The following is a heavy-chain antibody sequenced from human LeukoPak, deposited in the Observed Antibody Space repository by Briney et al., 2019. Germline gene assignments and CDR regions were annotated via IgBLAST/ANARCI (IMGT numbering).Heavy chain of an antibody. V-gene: IGHV3-33*01. D-gene: IGHD3-10*01. CDR1: GFTFSSYG. Sequence: PGGSLRLSCAAPGFTFSSYGMHWVRQAPGKGLEWVAVIWYDGSNKYYADSVKGRFTISRDNSKNTLYLQMNSLRAEDTAVYYCAREAMVRGVTSYFDYWGQGTLVTVSS. CDR2: IWYDGSNK. J-gene: IGHJ4*02. CDR3: AREAMVRGVTSYFDY.